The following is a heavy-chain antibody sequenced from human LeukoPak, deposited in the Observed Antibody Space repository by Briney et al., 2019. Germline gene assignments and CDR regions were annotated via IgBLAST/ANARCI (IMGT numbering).Heavy chain of an antibody. D-gene: IGHD4-17*01. J-gene: IGHJ4*02. Sequence: RESGPALLKPTQTLTLTCTFSGFSLGTRGMCVSWIRQPPGKALEWLSRIDWDDDKYYSTSLQTRLTISKDTSKNQVVLTMTNMDPVDTATYYCARAFPTVTTFDYWGQGTLVTVSS. CDR3: ARAFPTVTTFDY. CDR2: IDWDDDK. V-gene: IGHV2-70*11. CDR1: GFSLGTRGMC.